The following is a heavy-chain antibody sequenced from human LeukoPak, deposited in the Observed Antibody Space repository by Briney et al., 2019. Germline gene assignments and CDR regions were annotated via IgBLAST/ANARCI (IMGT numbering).Heavy chain of an antibody. CDR2: IIRMMGIA. J-gene: IGHJ4*02. D-gene: IGHD6-19*01. CDR3: ASRSHKTIVGADTREVGDY. Sequence: GASVKVSCKASGGTLRRHTITWVRQAPGQGLECMGRIIRMMGIANYAQKFQGRVTITADTSTDTAYMDLISLRSEDTAVYYCASRSHKTIVGADTREVGDYWGQGTLVTVSS. CDR1: GGTLRRHT. V-gene: IGHV1-69*02.